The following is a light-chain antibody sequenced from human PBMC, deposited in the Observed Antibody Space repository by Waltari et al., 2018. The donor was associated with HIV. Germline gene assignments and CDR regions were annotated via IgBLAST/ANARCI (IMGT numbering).Light chain of an antibody. Sequence: QSLLPQPPSASGTPGQRVTISCSGSYSNIGSNTVNLHQQLPGSAPRALIYNNDQRPSAVPDRFSGSKSGTSASLAIRGLQSEDQGDYYCASWDDKLDGWVFGGGTRLTVL. CDR2: NND. J-gene: IGLJ3*02. V-gene: IGLV1-44*01. CDR1: YSNIGSNT. CDR3: ASWDDKLDGWV.